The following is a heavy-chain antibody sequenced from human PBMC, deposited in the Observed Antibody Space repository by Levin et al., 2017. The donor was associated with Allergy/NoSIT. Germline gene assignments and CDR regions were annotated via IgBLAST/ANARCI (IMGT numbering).Heavy chain of an antibody. D-gene: IGHD3-10*01. CDR2: ISNSGAT. CDR3: ARETSSDSGTSGKSWFFDL. CDR1: GGSVSSGAFY. V-gene: IGHV4-31*03. Sequence: HSQTLSLTCTVSGGSVSSGAFYWTWIRQHPGKGLEWMGYISNSGATAYIPSLKSRLSISMDTSMNQLSLILTSVTAADTAVYYCARETSSDSGTSGKSWFFDLWGRGTLVSVSS. J-gene: IGHJ2*01.